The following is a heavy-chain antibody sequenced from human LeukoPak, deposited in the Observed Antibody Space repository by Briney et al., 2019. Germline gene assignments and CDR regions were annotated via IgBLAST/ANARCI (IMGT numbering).Heavy chain of an antibody. J-gene: IGHJ3*02. CDR3: AHRHSSPDAFDI. CDR1: GGSFSGYY. D-gene: IGHD6-6*01. Sequence: SETLSLTCAVYGGSFSGYYWSWIRQPPGKGLEWIGEINHSGSTNYNPSLTSRVTISVDTSKNQFSLKLSSVTAADTAVYYCAHRHSSPDAFDIWGQGTMVTVSS. V-gene: IGHV4-34*01. CDR2: INHSGST.